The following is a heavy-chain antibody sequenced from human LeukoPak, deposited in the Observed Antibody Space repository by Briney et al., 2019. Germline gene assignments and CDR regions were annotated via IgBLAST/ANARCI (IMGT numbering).Heavy chain of an antibody. CDR2: IWYDGSNK. Sequence: GGSLRLSCAASGFTFSSYGMHWVRQAPGHGLKWGGVIWYDGSNKYYADSVKGRFPISRDNSKDTLYLQMNSLRAEDTAVYYCARERSRFYAFDIWGQGTMVTVSS. CDR3: ARERSRFYAFDI. V-gene: IGHV3-33*01. D-gene: IGHD3-10*01. J-gene: IGHJ3*02. CDR1: GFTFSSYG.